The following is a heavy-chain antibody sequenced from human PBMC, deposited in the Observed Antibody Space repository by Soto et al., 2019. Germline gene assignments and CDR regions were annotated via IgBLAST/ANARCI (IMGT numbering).Heavy chain of an antibody. J-gene: IGHJ5*02. CDR1: GGSISSGDYY. D-gene: IGHD2-2*01. CDR2: IYYSGST. CDR3: ARRPDQLVLNWFYP. V-gene: IGHV4-30-4*01. Sequence: QVQLQESGPGLVKPSQTLSLTCTVSGGSISSGDYYWSWIRQPPGKRLEWIGYIYYSGSTYYNPSLKSRVTISVDTSKNQFSLKRSSVTAADTAVYYCARRPDQLVLNWFYPWGQGTLVTFAS.